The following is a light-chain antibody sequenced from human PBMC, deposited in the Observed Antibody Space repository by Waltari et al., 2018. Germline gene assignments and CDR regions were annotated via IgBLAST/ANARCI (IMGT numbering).Light chain of an antibody. CDR2: HAS. V-gene: IGKV3-15*01. CDR3: QQYNRWPPGT. J-gene: IGKJ1*01. CDR1: QTIGLS. Sequence: TVMTQSPATLSVSPGDRATLSCRTSQTIGLSLAWYQQKPGQAPRLLIYHASTRATGIPARFRGSGSESEFTLTISSLQSEDVAVYYCQQYNRWPPGTFGQGTRVEI.